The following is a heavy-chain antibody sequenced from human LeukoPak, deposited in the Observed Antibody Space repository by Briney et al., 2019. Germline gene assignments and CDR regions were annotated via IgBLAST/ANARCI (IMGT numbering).Heavy chain of an antibody. CDR3: ARIPPQRSILTGYYFDY. CDR1: GFTFSSYW. Sequence: GGSLRLSCAASGFTFSSYWMSWVRQAPGKGLEWVANIKQDGSEKYYVDSVKGRFTISRDNAKNSLYLQMNNLRAEDTAVYYCARIPPQRSILTGYYFDYWGQGTLVTVSS. D-gene: IGHD3-9*01. CDR2: IKQDGSEK. V-gene: IGHV3-7*01. J-gene: IGHJ4*02.